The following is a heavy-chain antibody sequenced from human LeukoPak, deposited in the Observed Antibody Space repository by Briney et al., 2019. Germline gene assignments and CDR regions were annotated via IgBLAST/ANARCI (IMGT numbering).Heavy chain of an antibody. CDR3: ARESGYHGSGFDP. Sequence: GGSLRLSCAASGFTFSGSAMHWVRQASGKGLEWVGRIRSKANSYATAYAASVKGRFTISRDDSKNTAYLQMNSLRADDTAVYYCARESGYHGSGFDPWGQGTLVTVSS. CDR1: GFTFSGSA. D-gene: IGHD3-10*01. J-gene: IGHJ5*02. CDR2: IRSKANSYAT. V-gene: IGHV3-73*01.